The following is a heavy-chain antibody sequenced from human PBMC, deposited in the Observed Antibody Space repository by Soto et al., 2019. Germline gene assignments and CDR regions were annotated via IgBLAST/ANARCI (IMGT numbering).Heavy chain of an antibody. CDR3: ARLATRYYFDY. CDR2: IYHSGSA. D-gene: IGHD1-1*01. V-gene: IGHV4-30-2*02. J-gene: IGHJ4*02. Sequence: SETLSLTCAVSGDSITSGGSSWSWIRQPPGKRLEWIGYIYHSGSAYYNPSLRSRVTISVDRSNNQFSLKMSSVTAADTAVYYCARLATRYYFDYWGQGTLVTVSS. CDR1: GDSITSGGSS.